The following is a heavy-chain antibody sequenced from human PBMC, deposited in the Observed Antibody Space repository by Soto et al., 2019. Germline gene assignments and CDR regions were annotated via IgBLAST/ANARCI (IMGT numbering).Heavy chain of an antibody. Sequence: GSLRLSCAVSGFTFSGYGMSWVRQAPGKGLEWVSAISGGGDSTYYADSVKGRFTISRDNSKNTLYLQMNSLRAEDTAVYYCAKDGPYGSGTDSSGWDDAFDFWGQGTMVTVSS. V-gene: IGHV3-23*01. CDR1: GFTFSGYG. CDR2: ISGGGDST. J-gene: IGHJ3*01. D-gene: IGHD3-10*01. CDR3: AKDGPYGSGTDSSGWDDAFDF.